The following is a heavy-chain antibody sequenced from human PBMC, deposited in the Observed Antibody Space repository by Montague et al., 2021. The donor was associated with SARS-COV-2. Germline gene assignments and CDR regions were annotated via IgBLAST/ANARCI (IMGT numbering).Heavy chain of an antibody. CDR3: ARSPRGFLKLWWYYMDV. V-gene: IGHV4-34*01. Sequence: SETLSLTCAVYGGSFSGYYWSWIRQPPGKGLEWIGEINRSGSTISVDTSKNQFSLKLSSVTAADTAVYYCARSPRGFLKLWWYYMDVWGKGTTVAVSS. D-gene: IGHD2-21*01. CDR1: GGSFSGYY. CDR2: INRSGS. J-gene: IGHJ6*03.